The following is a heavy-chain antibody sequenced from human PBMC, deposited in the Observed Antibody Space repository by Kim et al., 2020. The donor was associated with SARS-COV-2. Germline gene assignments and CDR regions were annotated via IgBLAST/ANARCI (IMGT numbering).Heavy chain of an antibody. CDR1: GGSFSGYY. V-gene: IGHV4-34*01. CDR3: ARWRGNSNYLKAAWFDP. Sequence: SETLSLTCAVYGGSFSGYYWSWIRQPPGKGLEWIGEINHSGSTNYNPSLKSRVTISVDTSKNQFSLKLSSVTAADTAVYYCARWRGNSNYLKAAWFDPWGQGTLVTVSS. D-gene: IGHD4-4*01. CDR2: INHSGST. J-gene: IGHJ5*02.